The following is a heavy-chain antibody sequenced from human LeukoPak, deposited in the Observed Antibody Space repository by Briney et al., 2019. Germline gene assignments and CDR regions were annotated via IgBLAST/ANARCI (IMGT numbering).Heavy chain of an antibody. J-gene: IGHJ4*02. Sequence: GGSLRLSCAASGFTFSSYAMSWVRQAPGKGLEWVGRIKSKTDGGTTDYAAPVKGRLTISRDDSKNTLYLQMNSLKTEDTGVYYCTTVDSNKGYWGQGTLVTVSS. CDR2: IKSKTDGGTT. CDR3: TTVDSNKGY. CDR1: GFTFSSYA. D-gene: IGHD1/OR15-1a*01. V-gene: IGHV3-15*01.